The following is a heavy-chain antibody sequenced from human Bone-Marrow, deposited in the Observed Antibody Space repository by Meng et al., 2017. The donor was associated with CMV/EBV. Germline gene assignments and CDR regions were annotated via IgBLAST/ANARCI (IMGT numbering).Heavy chain of an antibody. Sequence: RISCAASGFTFSDYYMSWIRQAPGKGLEWVSYISNSGSKIYYADSVKGRFTISRDNAKNSLYLQMSSLRAEDTAVYYCARVPRGQTGAYDYWGQGTLVTVSS. CDR2: ISNSGSKI. J-gene: IGHJ4*02. CDR3: ARVPRGQTGAYDY. V-gene: IGHV3-11*04. D-gene: IGHD3-10*01. CDR1: GFTFSDYY.